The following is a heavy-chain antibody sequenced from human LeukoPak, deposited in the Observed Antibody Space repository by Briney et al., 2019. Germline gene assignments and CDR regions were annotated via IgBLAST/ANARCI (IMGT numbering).Heavy chain of an antibody. CDR2: ISSSSSTI. Sequence: GGSLRLSCAASGFTFSSYSMNWVRQAPGKGLEWVSYISSSSSTIYYADSVKGRFTISRDNAKNSLYLQMNSLRAEDTAVYYCAKGTWIQLWLYDYWGQGTLVTVSS. CDR1: GFTFSSYS. D-gene: IGHD5-18*01. CDR3: AKGTWIQLWLYDY. V-gene: IGHV3-48*04. J-gene: IGHJ4*02.